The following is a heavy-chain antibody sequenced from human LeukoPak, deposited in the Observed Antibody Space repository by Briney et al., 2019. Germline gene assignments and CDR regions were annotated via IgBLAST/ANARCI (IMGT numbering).Heavy chain of an antibody. D-gene: IGHD2-15*01. CDR3: ARSPGYCSGGNCYSDY. CDR2: IYPGDSNT. CDR1: GYTFTNYW. V-gene: IGHV5-51*01. J-gene: IGHJ4*02. Sequence: GESLKISCKGSGYTFTNYWIGWVRQTPGKGLEWMGIIYPGDSNTRNSPSFQGQVTISADKSINTAYLQWSSLKASGTAVYYCARSPGYCSGGNCYSDYWGQGTLVTVSS.